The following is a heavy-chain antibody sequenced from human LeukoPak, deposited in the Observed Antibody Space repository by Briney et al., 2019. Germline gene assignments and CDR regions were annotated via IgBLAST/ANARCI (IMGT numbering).Heavy chain of an antibody. D-gene: IGHD1-26*01. V-gene: IGHV3-30*02. Sequence: GGSLRLSCAASGFTFSNYGMHWVRQAPGKGLEWVASIRYDGFNKYYADSLKGRFPISRDNSKNTLYLQMNSLRAEDTAVYYCAKKTIVGATVDAFDIWGQGTMVIVSS. CDR3: AKKTIVGATVDAFDI. CDR2: IRYDGFNK. CDR1: GFTFSNYG. J-gene: IGHJ3*02.